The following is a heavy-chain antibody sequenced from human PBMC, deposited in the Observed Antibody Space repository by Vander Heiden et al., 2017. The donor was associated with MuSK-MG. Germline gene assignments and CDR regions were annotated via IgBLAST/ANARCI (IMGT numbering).Heavy chain of an antibody. CDR3: ASSPGDL. Sequence: EVQLVASGGGLVQPGRSLRLSCAASGFTFDDYAMHWVRQAPGKGLEWVSGISWKIGSIGYADSVKGRFTSSRDNAKHSMYIKINSLRAEDRGVYDCASSPGDLWVRGTMVTVSS. CDR1: GFTFDDYA. J-gene: IGHJ2*01. V-gene: IGHV3-9*01. CDR2: ISWKIGSI.